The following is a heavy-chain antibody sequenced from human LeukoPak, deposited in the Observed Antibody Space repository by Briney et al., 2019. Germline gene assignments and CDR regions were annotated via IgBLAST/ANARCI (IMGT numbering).Heavy chain of an antibody. CDR1: FSNYY. J-gene: IGHJ4*02. D-gene: IGHD2-15*01. V-gene: IGHV1-2*02. Sequence: ASVKVSCKAFSNYYIHWVRQAPGQGLEWMGWINPGTGGTNYAQKFQGRVNMTRDTSISTAYMDLSRLTSGDTAIYYCATDNPPYCNGGSCYFDWGQGTLVTVSS. CDR2: INPGTGGT. CDR3: ATDNPPYCNGGSCYFD.